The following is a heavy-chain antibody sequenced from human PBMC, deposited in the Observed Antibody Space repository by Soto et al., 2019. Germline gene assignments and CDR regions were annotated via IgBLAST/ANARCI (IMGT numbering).Heavy chain of an antibody. V-gene: IGHV1-69*01. Sequence: QVQLVQSGAEVKKPGSSVKVSCKASGGTFSSYAISWVRQAPGQGLEWMGGIIPIFGTANYAQKFQGRVTNTPDDSTSTDYMELSSVRSEDTAVYYCARVPGCSSTSCYFFYYGMDVWGQGTTVTVSS. CDR2: IIPIFGTA. CDR3: ARVPGCSSTSCYFFYYGMDV. D-gene: IGHD2-2*01. CDR1: GGTFSSYA. J-gene: IGHJ6*02.